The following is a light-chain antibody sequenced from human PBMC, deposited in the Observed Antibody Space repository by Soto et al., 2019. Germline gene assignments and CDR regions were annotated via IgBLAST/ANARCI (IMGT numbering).Light chain of an antibody. J-gene: IGKJ4*01. V-gene: IGKV3-20*01. CDR3: QQCGSSPLT. Sequence: EIVLTQSPGTLSLSPGERATLSCRASQSVSSSYLAWYQQKPGQAPRLLIYGASSRATGIPDRFSASGSGTDFTLTISRLEPEDFAVYYCQQCGSSPLTFGGGTKVEIK. CDR2: GAS. CDR1: QSVSSSY.